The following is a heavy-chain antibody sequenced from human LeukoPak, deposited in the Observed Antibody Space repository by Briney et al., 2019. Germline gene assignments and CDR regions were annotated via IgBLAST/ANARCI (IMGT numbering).Heavy chain of an antibody. J-gene: IGHJ4*02. D-gene: IGHD3-10*01. V-gene: IGHV3-11*04. Sequence: GESLRLSCGASGFTFNDYYMTWIRQAPGKGLEWVSYISTHGSIIYYADSVKGRLTISRDNAKNSLYLQMNTLRAEDTAVYYCARVGLNDYGSGTYADYWGQGTLVTVSS. CDR3: ARVGLNDYGSGTYADY. CDR2: ISTHGSII. CDR1: GFTFNDYY.